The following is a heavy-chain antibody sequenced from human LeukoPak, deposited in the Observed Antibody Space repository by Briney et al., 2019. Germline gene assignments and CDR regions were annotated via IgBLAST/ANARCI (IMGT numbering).Heavy chain of an antibody. CDR1: GFTFSSYW. CDR3: AREKIPTYYDFWSGYYSDY. J-gene: IGHJ4*02. CDR2: IKQDGSEK. V-gene: IGHV3-7*01. D-gene: IGHD3-3*01. Sequence: GGSLRLSCAASGFTFSSYWMTWVRQAPGKGLEWVANIKQDGSEKYYVDSVKGRFTISRDNAKNSLYLQMNSLRAEDTAVYYCAREKIPTYYDFWSGYYSDYWGQGTLVTVSS.